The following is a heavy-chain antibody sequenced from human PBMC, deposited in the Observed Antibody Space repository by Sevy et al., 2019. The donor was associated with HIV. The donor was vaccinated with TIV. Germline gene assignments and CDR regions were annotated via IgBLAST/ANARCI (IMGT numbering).Heavy chain of an antibody. J-gene: IGHJ3*02. CDR1: GFTVGSNY. CDR2: IYSGVTT. D-gene: IGHD3-22*01. CDR3: AGVSVYYYDSSGYYTTGNAFDI. V-gene: IGHV3-53*01. Sequence: GGSLRLSCAASGFTVGSNYMSWVRQAPGKGLEWVSIIYSGVTTSYADSVKGRFTISRDNSKNTQYLQMNSLRAEDTAGYYCAGVSVYYYDSSGYYTTGNAFDIWGQGTMVTVSS.